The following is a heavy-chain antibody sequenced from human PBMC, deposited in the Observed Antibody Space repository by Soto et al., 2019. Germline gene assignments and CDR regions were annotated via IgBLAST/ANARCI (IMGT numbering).Heavy chain of an antibody. CDR3: ARTYYCGSGSYYSYYYGMDV. Sequence: SETLSLTCTVSGGSISSYYWSWIRQPPGKGLEWIGYIYYSGSTNYNPSLKSRVTISVDTSKNQFSLKLSSVTAADTAVYYCARTYYCGSGSYYSYYYGMDVWGQGTTVTVSS. D-gene: IGHD3-10*01. V-gene: IGHV4-59*01. J-gene: IGHJ6*02. CDR1: GGSISSYY. CDR2: IYYSGST.